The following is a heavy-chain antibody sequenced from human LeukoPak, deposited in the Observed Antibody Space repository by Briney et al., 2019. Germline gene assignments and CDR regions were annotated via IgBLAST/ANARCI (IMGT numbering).Heavy chain of an antibody. J-gene: IGHJ6*03. CDR2: MNPNSGNT. CDR1: GYTFTSYD. D-gene: IGHD4-17*01. Sequence: ASVKVSCKASGYTFTSYDINGVRQATGQGREWMGWMNPNSGNTGYAQKFQGRVTHTRNTSISTAYMELSSLRSEDTAVYYCARGGDYFNYMDVWGKGTTVTVSS. V-gene: IGHV1-8*03. CDR3: ARGGDYFNYMDV.